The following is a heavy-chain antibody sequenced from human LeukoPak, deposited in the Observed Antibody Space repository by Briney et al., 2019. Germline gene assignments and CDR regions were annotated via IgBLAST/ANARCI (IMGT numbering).Heavy chain of an antibody. CDR1: GGSFSGYY. CDR3: ARGSKRVGYCSSTSCYMPFDY. Sequence: SETLSLTCAVYGGSFSGYYWSWIRQPPGKGLEGIGEINHSGSTNYNPSLKSRVTISVHTSKNQFSLKLSSVTAADTAVYYCARGSKRVGYCSSTSCYMPFDYWGQGTLVTVSS. D-gene: IGHD2-2*01. J-gene: IGHJ4*02. CDR2: INHSGST. V-gene: IGHV4-34*01.